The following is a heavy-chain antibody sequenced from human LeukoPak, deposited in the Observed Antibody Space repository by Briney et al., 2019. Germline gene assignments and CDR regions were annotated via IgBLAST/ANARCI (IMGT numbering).Heavy chain of an antibody. Sequence: SETLSLTCTVSGGSISSSHWSWIRQPAGKGLEWIGHIYTSGSTNYNPSLNGRVSMSVDKSRNQYSLKLSSVTAADTAVYYCARHHKGGDSSGHYYVNYFDSWGQGTLVTVSS. CDR1: GGSISSSH. D-gene: IGHD3-22*01. CDR3: ARHHKGGDSSGHYYVNYFDS. V-gene: IGHV4-4*07. CDR2: IYTSGST. J-gene: IGHJ4*02.